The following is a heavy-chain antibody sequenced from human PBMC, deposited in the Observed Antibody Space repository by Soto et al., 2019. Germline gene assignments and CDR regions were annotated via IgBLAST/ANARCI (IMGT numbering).Heavy chain of an antibody. D-gene: IGHD3-22*01. CDR1: GGSISSSSYY. CDR3: ARRLYYDSSGFEGGGMDV. CDR2: IYYSGST. Sequence: PSETLSLTCTVSGGSISSSSYYWGWIRQPPGKGLEWIGSIYYSGSTYYNPSLKSRVTISVDTSKNQFSLKLSSVTAAKKDVKYCARRLYYDSSGFEGGGMDVWGQGTTVT. J-gene: IGHJ6*02. V-gene: IGHV4-39*01.